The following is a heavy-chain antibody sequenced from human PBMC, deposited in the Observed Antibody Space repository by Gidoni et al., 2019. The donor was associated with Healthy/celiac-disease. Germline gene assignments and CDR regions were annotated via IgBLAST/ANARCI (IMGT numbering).Heavy chain of an antibody. Sequence: QVQLLESGAGFVHPGRSLRLSCAASVFTFSSYGMHWVRQAQGKGLEWVALIWYDGSNKYYADSVKGRFTISRDNSKNTLYLQMNSRRVEDTAVYYCARDGYDSAFDIWGQGTMVTVSS. CDR3: ARDGYDSAFDI. CDR1: VFTFSSYG. J-gene: IGHJ3*02. D-gene: IGHD5-12*01. V-gene: IGHV3-33*01. CDR2: IWYDGSNK.